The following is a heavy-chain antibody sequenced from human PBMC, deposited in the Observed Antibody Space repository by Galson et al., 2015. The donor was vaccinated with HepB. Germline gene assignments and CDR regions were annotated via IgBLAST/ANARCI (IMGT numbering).Heavy chain of an antibody. CDR3: AKDRVSIFGVVSHFDY. V-gene: IGHV3-30*18. CDR1: GFTFSSYG. Sequence: SLRLSCAASGFTFSSYGMHWVRQAPGKGLEWVAVISYDGSNKYYADSVKGRFTISRDNSKNTLYLQMNSLRAEDTAVYYCAKDRVSIFGVVSHFDYWGQGTLVTVSS. D-gene: IGHD3-3*01. J-gene: IGHJ4*02. CDR2: ISYDGSNK.